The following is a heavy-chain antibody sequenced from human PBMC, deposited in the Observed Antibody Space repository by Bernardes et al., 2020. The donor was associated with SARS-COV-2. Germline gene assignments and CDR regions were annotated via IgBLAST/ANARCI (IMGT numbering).Heavy chain of an antibody. D-gene: IGHD1-1*01. CDR1: GFNFRNYG. J-gene: IGHJ3*01. CDR3: AREGLERRTAFDA. CDR2: INYGGTTT. V-gene: IGHV3-64*02. Sequence: GGSLRLSCAASGFNFRNYGMHWVRQAPGKGLEYVSGINYGGTTTYYADSVKGRFTISRDNSENMLFLQMGSLRNEDMAVYYCAREGLERRTAFDAWGQGTMVTVSS.